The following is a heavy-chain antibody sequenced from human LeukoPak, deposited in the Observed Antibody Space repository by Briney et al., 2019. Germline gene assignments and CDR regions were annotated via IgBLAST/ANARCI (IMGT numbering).Heavy chain of an antibody. CDR3: ASNLTQYGQWLVPDC. V-gene: IGHV1-18*04. CDR1: LHTFSINR. D-gene: IGHD6-19*01. J-gene: IGHJ4*02. Sequence: ASVNLSSASSLHTFSINRVSWAPQAPGQGLEWMGWISFYNGNTKHAQKFQGRVTMTTDTSTSTAYMELRSLRSDDTTVYYLASNLTQYGQWLVPDCWGQGTLVSVSS. CDR2: ISFYNGNT.